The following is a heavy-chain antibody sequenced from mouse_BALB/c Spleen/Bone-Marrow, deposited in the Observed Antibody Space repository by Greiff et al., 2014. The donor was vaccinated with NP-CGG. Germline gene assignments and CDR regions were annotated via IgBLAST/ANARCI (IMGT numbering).Heavy chain of an antibody. CDR2: INPNNGRT. CDR1: GYTFTSYW. D-gene: IGHD1-1*01. V-gene: IGHV1S81*02. Sequence: VKLMESGAELVKPGASVKLSCKTSGYTFTSYWMHWVKQRPGQGLEWIGEINPNNGRTNYNEKFRIKATLTVDKSSSTAYMQLSSLTSEDSAVYYCARYYSWYFDVWGAGTTVTVSS. J-gene: IGHJ1*01. CDR3: ARYYSWYFDV.